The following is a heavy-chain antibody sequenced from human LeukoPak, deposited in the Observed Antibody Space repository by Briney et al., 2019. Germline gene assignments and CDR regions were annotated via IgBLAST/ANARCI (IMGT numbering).Heavy chain of an antibody. V-gene: IGHV3-7*01. J-gene: IGHJ4*02. CDR1: GFTFSSYS. CDR2: IKQDGSEK. CDR3: ASSLSI. Sequence: GGSLRLSCAASGFTFSSYSMNWVRQAPGKGLEWVANIKQDGSEKYYVDSVKGRFTISRDNAKNSLYLQMNSLRAEDTAVYYCASSLSIRGQGTLVTVSS.